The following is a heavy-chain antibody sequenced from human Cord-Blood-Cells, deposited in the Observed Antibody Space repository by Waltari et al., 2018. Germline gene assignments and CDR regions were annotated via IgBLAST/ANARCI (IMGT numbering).Heavy chain of an antibody. CDR3: ARRSRVAGDAFDI. V-gene: IGHV1-2*02. J-gene: IGHJ3*02. Sequence: WVRQAPGQGLEWMGWINPNSGGTNYAQKFQGRVTMTRDTSISTAYMELSRLRSDDTAVYYCARRSRVAGDAFDIWGQGTMVTVSS. CDR2: INPNSGGT. D-gene: IGHD6-19*01.